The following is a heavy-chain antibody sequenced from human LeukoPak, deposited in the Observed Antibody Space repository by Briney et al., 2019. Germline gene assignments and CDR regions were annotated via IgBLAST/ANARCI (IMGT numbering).Heavy chain of an antibody. Sequence: GGSLRLSCAASGFTFSSYSMNWVRQAPGKGLEWVSSISSSSSYIYYADSVKGRFTISRDNAKNSLYLQMNSLRAEDTAVYYCARDGGYYDSSGYYYVGRGLDYWGQGTLVTVPS. D-gene: IGHD3-22*01. V-gene: IGHV3-21*01. J-gene: IGHJ4*02. CDR1: GFTFSSYS. CDR2: ISSSSSYI. CDR3: ARDGGYYDSSGYYYVGRGLDY.